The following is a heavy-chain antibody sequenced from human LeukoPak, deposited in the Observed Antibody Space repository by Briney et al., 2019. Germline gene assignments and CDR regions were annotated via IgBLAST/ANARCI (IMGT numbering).Heavy chain of an antibody. J-gene: IGHJ4*02. D-gene: IGHD2-2*01. CDR1: GFTFSAYA. V-gene: IGHV3-30-3*01. CDR3: ARADGGYCSSTRCPTRFDY. Sequence: GGSLRLSCAASGFTFSAYAMHWVRQAPGKGLEWVAVISYDGSDKYYADSVKGRFTISRDNSENTLYLQMSSLRAEDTAVYYCARADGGYCSSTRCPTRFDYWGQGTLVTVSS. CDR2: ISYDGSDK.